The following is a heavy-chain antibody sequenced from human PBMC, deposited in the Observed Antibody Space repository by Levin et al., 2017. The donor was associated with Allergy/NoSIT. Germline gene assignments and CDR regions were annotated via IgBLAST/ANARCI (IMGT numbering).Heavy chain of an antibody. CDR2: INPNSGGT. CDR1: GYTFTGYY. D-gene: IGHD4-17*01. Sequence: ASVKVSCKASGYTFTGYYMHWVRQAPGQGLEWMGRINPNSGGTNYAQKFQGRVTRTRDTSISTAYMELSRLRSDDTAVYYCATAYGDYVYYYGMDVWGQGTTVTVSS. J-gene: IGHJ6*02. V-gene: IGHV1-2*06. CDR3: ATAYGDYVYYYGMDV.